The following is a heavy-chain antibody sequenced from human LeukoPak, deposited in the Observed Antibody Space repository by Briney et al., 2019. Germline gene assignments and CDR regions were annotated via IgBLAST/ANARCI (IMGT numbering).Heavy chain of an antibody. D-gene: IGHD3-9*01. CDR1: GLTFSSYA. Sequence: GGSLRLSCAASGLTFSSYAMPWVRQAPGKGLEWVSSVSGSGISTYYSDSVKGRFTISRDNSKNTLFLQMNSLRAEDTAIYFCAKGDNDILTGYYNSFDYWGQGTLVTVSS. V-gene: IGHV3-23*01. CDR2: VSGSGIST. CDR3: AKGDNDILTGYYNSFDY. J-gene: IGHJ4*02.